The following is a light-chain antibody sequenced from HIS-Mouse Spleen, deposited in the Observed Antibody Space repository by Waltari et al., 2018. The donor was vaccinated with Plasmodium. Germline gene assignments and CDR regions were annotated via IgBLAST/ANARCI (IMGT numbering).Light chain of an antibody. J-gene: IGLJ2*01. Sequence: QSALTQPPSASGSPGQSVTISCTGTSSDVGGYNYVSGYQQHPGKAPKLMIYEVSKRPSGVSVRFSGSKSGNTAALTVSGLHAEDEADYYCSSYAGSNNLVFGGGTKLTVL. CDR3: SSYAGSNNLV. CDR2: EVS. CDR1: SSDVGGYNY. V-gene: IGLV2-8*01.